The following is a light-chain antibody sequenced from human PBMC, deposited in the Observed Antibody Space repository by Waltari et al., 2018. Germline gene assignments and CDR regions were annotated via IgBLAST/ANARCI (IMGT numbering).Light chain of an antibody. CDR2: GAS. CDR3: QHYLRLPVT. Sequence: EIVLTQSPGTLSLSPGESATLPCRTSQSVTRALAWYQQKPGQAPRLLIYGASNRATGIPDRFSGSGSGTDFSITISSLEPEDFAVYYCQHYLRLPVTFGQGTKVEVK. J-gene: IGKJ1*01. CDR1: QSVTRA. V-gene: IGKV3-20*01.